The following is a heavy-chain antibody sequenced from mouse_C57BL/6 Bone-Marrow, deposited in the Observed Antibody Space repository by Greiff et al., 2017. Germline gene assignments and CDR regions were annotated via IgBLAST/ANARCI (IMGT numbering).Heavy chain of an antibody. J-gene: IGHJ1*03. V-gene: IGHV1-64*01. CDR2: IHPNSGST. D-gene: IGHD1-1*01. CDR3: ARGSGSSHWYFDV. Sequence: QVQLQQPGAELVKPGASVKLSCKASGSTFTSYWMHWVKQRPGQGLEWIGMIHPNSGSTNYNEKFKSKATLTVDKSSSTAYMQLSSLTSEDSAVYDCARGSGSSHWYFDVWGTGTTVTVSS. CDR1: GSTFTSYW.